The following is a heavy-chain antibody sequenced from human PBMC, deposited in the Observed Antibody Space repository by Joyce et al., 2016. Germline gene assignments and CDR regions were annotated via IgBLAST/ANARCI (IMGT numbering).Heavy chain of an antibody. CDR2: INAGNGHT. CDR3: ARVRNAGSKQYVNYYFDY. D-gene: IGHD3-10*01. V-gene: IGHV1-3*01. J-gene: IGHJ4*02. Sequence: QVQLVQSGAEVKKPGASVKVSCKASGYTFTSYAMHWVRQAPGQRLEWMGWINAGNGHTKYSQKFQGRVTITRDTSASTAYMELSSPRSEDTAVYYCARVRNAGSKQYVNYYFDYWGQGTLVTVSS. CDR1: GYTFTSYA.